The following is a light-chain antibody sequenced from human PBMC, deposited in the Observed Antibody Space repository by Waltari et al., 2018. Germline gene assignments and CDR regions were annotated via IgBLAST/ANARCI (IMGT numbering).Light chain of an antibody. CDR3: QSYDDSLSGYV. CDR1: SPTIGAGPD. V-gene: IGLV1-40*01. CDR2: NNI. J-gene: IGLJ3*02. Sequence: QSVLTQPPSVSGAPGQRVTISCTGSSPTIGAGPDVHWYQQLPGRAPRPLISNNINRPSGVPDRISGSNSGTSASLVITGLQAEDEAEFYCQSYDDSLSGYVFGGGTKLTVL.